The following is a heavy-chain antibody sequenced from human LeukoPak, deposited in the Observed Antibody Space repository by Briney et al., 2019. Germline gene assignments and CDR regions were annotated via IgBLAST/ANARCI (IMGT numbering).Heavy chain of an antibody. J-gene: IGHJ4*02. Sequence: GGSLRLSCAASGFSVSSNYVSWVRQAPGKGLEWVSVSGGTTYYAVSIKGRFTISRDNSKNTLYLQMNSLRAEDTAVYYCAGRYDSSGYPLHWGQGTPVTVSS. CDR1: GFSVSSNY. CDR3: AGRYDSSGYPLH. V-gene: IGHV3-53*01. CDR2: SGGTT. D-gene: IGHD3-22*01.